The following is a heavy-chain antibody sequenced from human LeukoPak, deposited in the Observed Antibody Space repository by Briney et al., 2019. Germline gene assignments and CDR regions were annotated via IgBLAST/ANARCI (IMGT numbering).Heavy chain of an antibody. J-gene: IGHJ4*02. V-gene: IGHV3-9*03. D-gene: IGHD6-13*01. CDR2: ISWNSGSI. CDR1: GFTFDDYA. Sequence: PGRSLRLSCAASGFTFDDYAMHWVRQAPGKGLEWVSGISWNSGSIGYADSVKGRFTISRDNAKNSLYLQMNSLRAEDMALYYRAKDTAAAALYYFDYWGQGTLVTVSS. CDR3: AKDTAAAALYYFDY.